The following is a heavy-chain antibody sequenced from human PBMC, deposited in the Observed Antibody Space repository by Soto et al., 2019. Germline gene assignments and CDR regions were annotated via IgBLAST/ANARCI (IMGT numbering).Heavy chain of an antibody. V-gene: IGHV3-30-3*01. CDR3: ARSMPRITMIVVVRGIDY. CDR2: ISYDGSNK. Sequence: GGSLRLSCAASGFTFSSYAMHWVRQAPGKGLEWVAVISYDGSNKYYADSVKGRFTISRDNSKNTLYLQMNSLRAEDTALYYCARSMPRITMIVVVRGIDYWGQGTLVTVSS. CDR1: GFTFSSYA. D-gene: IGHD3-22*01. J-gene: IGHJ4*02.